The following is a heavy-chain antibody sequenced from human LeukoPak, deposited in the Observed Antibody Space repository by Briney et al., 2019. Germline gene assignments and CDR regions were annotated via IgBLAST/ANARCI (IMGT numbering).Heavy chain of an antibody. J-gene: IGHJ6*03. CDR3: ARFRTSYCSSTSCYSVDYYYYMDV. CDR1: GYSFTSYW. Sequence: GESLKISRKGSGYSFTSYWIGWVRQMPGKGLEWMGTIYPGDSDTRYSPSFQGQVTISADKSISTAYLQWSSLKASDTAMYYCARFRTSYCSSTSCYSVDYYYYMDVWGKGTTVTISS. D-gene: IGHD2-2*02. CDR2: IYPGDSDT. V-gene: IGHV5-51*01.